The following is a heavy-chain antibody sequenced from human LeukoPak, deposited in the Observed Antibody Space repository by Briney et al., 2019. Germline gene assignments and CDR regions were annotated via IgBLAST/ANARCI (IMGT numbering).Heavy chain of an antibody. Sequence: GGSLRLSCAASGFTFSNAWMSWVRQAPGKGLEWVGRIKSKTDGGTTDYAAPVKGRLTISRDDSKNTLYLQMNSLKTEDTAVYYCTTDLSSPRAFDIWGQGTMVTVSS. D-gene: IGHD6-13*01. CDR3: TTDLSSPRAFDI. CDR2: IKSKTDGGTT. J-gene: IGHJ3*02. V-gene: IGHV3-15*01. CDR1: GFTFSNAW.